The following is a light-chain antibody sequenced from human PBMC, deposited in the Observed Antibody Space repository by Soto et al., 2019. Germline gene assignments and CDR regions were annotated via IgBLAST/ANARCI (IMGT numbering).Light chain of an antibody. V-gene: IGKV2-30*01. CDR1: QSLVYTNGNTY. J-gene: IGKJ1*01. Sequence: DVVVTQSPLSLPVTLGQPASIYCRSSQSLVYTNGNTYLAWFQQRPGQSTRRLIYKVSIRDSGVPDRFSGSGSGTEFTLTISRVAAEDVGVYYCRQGTHWPRTFGQGTKVEIK. CDR2: KVS. CDR3: RQGTHWPRT.